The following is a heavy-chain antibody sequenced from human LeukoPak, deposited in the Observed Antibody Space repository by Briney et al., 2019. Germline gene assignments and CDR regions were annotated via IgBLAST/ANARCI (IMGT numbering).Heavy chain of an antibody. CDR3: AKDQYCTSTSCYVGY. CDR1: GFTFSSYA. V-gene: IGHV3-23*01. CDR2: INVSGGST. D-gene: IGHD2-2*01. Sequence: GGSLRLSCAASGFTFSSYAMNWVRQVPGKGLEWVSGINVSGGSTFYADSVRGRFTISRDNSKNTLYLQMNSLRAEDTAVYYCAKDQYCTSTSCYVGYWGQGTLVTVSS. J-gene: IGHJ4*02.